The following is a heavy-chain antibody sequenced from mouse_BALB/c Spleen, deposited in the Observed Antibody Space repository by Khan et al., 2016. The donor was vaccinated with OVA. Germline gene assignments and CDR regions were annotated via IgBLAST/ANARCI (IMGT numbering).Heavy chain of an antibody. CDR2: ISSGGTP. Sequence: EVELVESGGGLVKSGGSLKLSCAASGFTFSSYVMSWVRQTPEKRLAWVASISSGGTPYYPDRVKGRFTISRDNAMNILNIQISSLRAEDTDIYYCTREACRYEEYYFDYGGQGTTLTVSS. CDR1: GFTFSSYV. J-gene: IGHJ2*01. V-gene: IGHV5-6-5*01. D-gene: IGHD2-14*01. CDR3: TREACRYEEYYFDY.